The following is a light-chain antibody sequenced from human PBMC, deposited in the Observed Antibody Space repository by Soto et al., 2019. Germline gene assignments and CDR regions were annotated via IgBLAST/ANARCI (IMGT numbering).Light chain of an antibody. CDR1: QSVSTTY. Sequence: EIVLTQSPGTLSLSPGERATLSCRASQSVSTTYLAWYQQKPGQAPRLLIYGASSRATGIPDRFSGSGSGTDSTLTISGLEPEDFAVDYCQQYGSSPWTFGQGTKVEIK. CDR2: GAS. J-gene: IGKJ1*01. V-gene: IGKV3-20*01. CDR3: QQYGSSPWT.